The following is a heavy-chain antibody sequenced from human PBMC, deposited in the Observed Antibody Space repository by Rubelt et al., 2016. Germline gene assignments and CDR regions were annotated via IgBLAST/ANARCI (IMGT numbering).Heavy chain of an antibody. Sequence: GESLRLSCAASGFPFSTYAMSWVRQAPGKGLEWVSGISGSGGDTFYADSVKGRFTISRDNSKNTLYLQMNSLRAEDTAVYYCARDRNYYDSSGFSNFDYWGQGTLVTVSS. CDR1: GFPFSTYA. CDR3: ARDRNYYDSSGFSNFDY. J-gene: IGHJ4*02. CDR2: ISGSGGDT. D-gene: IGHD3-22*01. V-gene: IGHV3-23*01.